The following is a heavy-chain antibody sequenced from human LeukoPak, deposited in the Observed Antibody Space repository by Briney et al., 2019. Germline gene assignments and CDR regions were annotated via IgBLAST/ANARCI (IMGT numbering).Heavy chain of an antibody. CDR3: ARASGTDAFDI. V-gene: IGHV1-8*02. CDR1: GYTFTSYD. Sequence: ASVKVSCKASGYTFTSYDINWVRQATGQGLEWMGWMNPNSGNTGYAQKFQGWVTMTRDTSISTAYMELSRLRSDDTAVYYCARASGTDAFDIWGQGTMVTVSS. J-gene: IGHJ3*02. CDR2: MNPNSGNT. D-gene: IGHD2-2*01.